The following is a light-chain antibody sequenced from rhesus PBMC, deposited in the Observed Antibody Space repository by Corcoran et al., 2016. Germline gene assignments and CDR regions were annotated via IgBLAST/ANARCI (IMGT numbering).Light chain of an antibody. CDR1: QGITND. CDR3: QHYYDNPRT. CDR2: EAS. Sequence: DIQMTQSPSSLSASVGDRVTITCRASQGITNDLAWYQQKPGETPKLLIYEASGLQSGFPSRFSGSGSGTDFTLTISSLQPEDSATYYCQHYYDNPRTFGQGTKVEI. J-gene: IGKJ1*01. V-gene: IGKV1-25*01.